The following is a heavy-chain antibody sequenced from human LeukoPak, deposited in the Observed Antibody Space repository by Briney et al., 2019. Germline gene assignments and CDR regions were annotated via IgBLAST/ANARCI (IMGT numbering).Heavy chain of an antibody. CDR2: ISWDGGST. CDR3: AKDKERRPYHYYYMDV. Sequence: RTGGSLRLSCAASGFTFDDYTMHWVRQAPGKGLEWVSLISWDGGSTYYADSVKGRFTISRDNSKNSLYLQMNSLRTEDTALYYCAKDKERRPYHYYYMDVWGKGTTVTVSS. D-gene: IGHD1-1*01. V-gene: IGHV3-43*01. J-gene: IGHJ6*03. CDR1: GFTFDDYT.